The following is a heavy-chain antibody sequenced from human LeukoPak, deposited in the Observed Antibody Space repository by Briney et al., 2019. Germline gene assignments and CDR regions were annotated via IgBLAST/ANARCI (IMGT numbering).Heavy chain of an antibody. D-gene: IGHD1-26*01. Sequence: GGSLRLSCAASGFTSSSYAMHWVRQAPGKGLEWVAVISYDGSNKYYADSVKGRFTISRDNAKNSLYLQMNSLRAEDTAVYYCARSGPFGSYAYWGQGTLATVSS. CDR3: ARSGPFGSYAY. J-gene: IGHJ4*02. CDR2: ISYDGSNK. CDR1: GFTSSSYA. V-gene: IGHV3-30*04.